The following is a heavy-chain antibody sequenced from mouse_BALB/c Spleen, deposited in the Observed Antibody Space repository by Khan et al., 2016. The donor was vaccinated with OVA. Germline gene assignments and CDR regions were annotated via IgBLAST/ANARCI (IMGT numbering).Heavy chain of an antibody. D-gene: IGHD2-2*01. CDR2: ISTHYGHI. V-gene: IGHV1S137*01. CDR1: GYTFTDFA. Sequence: VQLQESGPELVRPGVSVKISCKGSGYTFTDFAMHWVKQSHAKSLEWIGVISTHYGHIDYNQKFKDKATMTVDKSSNTAYMELARFTSEDPAVYYCARGSGNDRFDYWGQGTLVTVSA. CDR3: ARGSGNDRFDY. J-gene: IGHJ3*01.